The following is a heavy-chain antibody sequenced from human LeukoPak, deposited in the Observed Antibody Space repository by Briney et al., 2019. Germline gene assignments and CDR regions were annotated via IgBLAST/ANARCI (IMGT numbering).Heavy chain of an antibody. J-gene: IGHJ6*02. V-gene: IGHV4-59*08. CDR3: ARLDLDFWSGGDYGMDV. D-gene: IGHD3-3*01. CDR2: IYYSGST. CDR1: GGSISSYY. Sequence: PSETLSLTCTVSGGSISSYYWSWIRQPPGKGLEWIGYIYYSGSTNYNPSLKGRVTISVDTSKNQFSLKLSSVTAADTAVYYCARLDLDFWSGGDYGMDVWGQGTTVTASS.